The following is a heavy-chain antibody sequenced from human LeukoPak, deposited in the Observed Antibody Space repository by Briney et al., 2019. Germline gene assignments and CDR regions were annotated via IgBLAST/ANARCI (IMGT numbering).Heavy chain of an antibody. Sequence: SQTLSLTCTVSGGSISGGGYYWGWIRQHPGKGLEWIGYIYYSGSTYYNPSLKSRVTVSVDTSKNQYSLKLSSVTAADTAVYYCARVNYYDSSGYYSPWGQGTLVTVSS. D-gene: IGHD3-22*01. J-gene: IGHJ5*02. CDR2: IYYSGST. V-gene: IGHV4-31*03. CDR3: ARVNYYDSSGYYSP. CDR1: GGSISGGGYY.